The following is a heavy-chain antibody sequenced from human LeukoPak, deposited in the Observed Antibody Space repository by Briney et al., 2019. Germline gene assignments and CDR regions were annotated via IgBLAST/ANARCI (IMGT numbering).Heavy chain of an antibody. CDR2: INTNTGNP. D-gene: IGHD2-2*01. V-gene: IGHV7-4-1*02. CDR3: ARTRRVVPAARAWLPPLDAFDI. Sequence: ASVKVSCKASGYTFTSYAMNWVRQPPGQGLEWMGWINTNTGNPTYAQGFTRRFVFSLDTSVSTAYLQISSLKAEDTAVYYCARTRRVVPAARAWLPPLDAFDIWGQGTMVTVSS. J-gene: IGHJ3*02. CDR1: GYTFTSYA.